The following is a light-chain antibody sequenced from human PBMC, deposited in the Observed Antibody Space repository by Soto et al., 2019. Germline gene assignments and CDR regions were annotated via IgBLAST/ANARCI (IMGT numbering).Light chain of an antibody. V-gene: IGKV3-20*01. CDR2: AAS. CDR3: QQYDASHLT. J-gene: IGKJ3*01. CDR1: QTLSTNS. Sequence: EIVLSQSPGTLSLSPGERATLSCRASQTLSTNSLAWYQQRPGQTPRLLIYAASTRDTDIPDRFNGSGSGTDFTLTINRLEPEDFAVYYCQQYDASHLTFGPGTTVDVK.